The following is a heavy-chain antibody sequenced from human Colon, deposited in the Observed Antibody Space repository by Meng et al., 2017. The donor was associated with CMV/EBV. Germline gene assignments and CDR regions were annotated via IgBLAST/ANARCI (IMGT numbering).Heavy chain of an antibody. CDR1: GYTFSDYH. Sequence: QVRWVQSGGEVKKPGASVTVSCKTSGYTFSDYHIHWVRQAPGQGLEWMGWINSNSGATDYAQKFQGRFTMTRDTSITTVYMELSSLRSDDTAVYYCARDPSGSRVPFDYWGQGSLVTVSS. J-gene: IGHJ4*02. D-gene: IGHD1-26*01. V-gene: IGHV1-2*02. CDR2: INSNSGAT. CDR3: ARDPSGSRVPFDY.